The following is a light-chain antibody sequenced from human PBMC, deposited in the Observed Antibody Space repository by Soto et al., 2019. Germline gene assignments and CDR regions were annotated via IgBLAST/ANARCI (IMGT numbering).Light chain of an antibody. CDR3: QQYDQWPIT. Sequence: EIVLTQSPATLCLSPGERATLSCRASQSVSSYLAWYQQKPGQAPRLLIYGASARALGIPDRFSGSGSGTEFSFTVTSLQSEDFAVYYCQQYDQWPITFGQGTRLEIK. CDR1: QSVSSY. CDR2: GAS. J-gene: IGKJ5*01. V-gene: IGKV3-15*01.